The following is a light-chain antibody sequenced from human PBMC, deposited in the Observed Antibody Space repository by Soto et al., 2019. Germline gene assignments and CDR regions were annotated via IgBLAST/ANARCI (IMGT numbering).Light chain of an antibody. CDR3: QQYNSYRIT. CDR1: QTINNN. J-gene: IGKJ5*01. Sequence: VMTQAPATLSVSPGERATLSCRASQTINNNVAWYQLKDGQVPRLVIYGASTRATDIPARFSGSGSGTEFTLTISSLQPDDFATYYCQQYNSYRITFGQGTRLEIK. CDR2: GAS. V-gene: IGKV3-15*01.